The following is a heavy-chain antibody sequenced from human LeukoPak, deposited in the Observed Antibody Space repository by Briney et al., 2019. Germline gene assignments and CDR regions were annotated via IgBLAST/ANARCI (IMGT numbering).Heavy chain of an antibody. Sequence: ASVKVSCKASGGTFSSYAISWVRQAPGQGLEWMGGIIPIFGTANYAQKFQGRVTITADKSTSTAYMELSSLRSEDTAVYYCARARADYYGSGSYYRFDYWGQGTLVTVSS. D-gene: IGHD3-10*01. V-gene: IGHV1-69*06. J-gene: IGHJ4*02. CDR3: ARARADYYGSGSYYRFDY. CDR1: GGTFSSYA. CDR2: IIPIFGTA.